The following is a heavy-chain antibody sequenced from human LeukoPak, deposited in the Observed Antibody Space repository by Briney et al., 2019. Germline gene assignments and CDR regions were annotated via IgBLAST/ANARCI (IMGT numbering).Heavy chain of an antibody. D-gene: IGHD3-3*01. V-gene: IGHV4-38-2*02. Sequence: SETLSLTCTVSGYSISSGHYWGWIRQPPGKGLEWIGSMYHSGSTYYNPPLKSRVTISEDTSKNQFSLKLRSVTAADTAVYYCARGDFYGDYYYYMDVWGKGTTVTISS. CDR3: ARGDFYGDYYYYMDV. CDR1: GYSISSGHY. CDR2: MYHSGST. J-gene: IGHJ6*03.